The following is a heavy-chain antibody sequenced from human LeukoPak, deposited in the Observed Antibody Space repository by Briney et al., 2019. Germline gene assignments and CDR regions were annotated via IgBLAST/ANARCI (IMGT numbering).Heavy chain of an antibody. J-gene: IGHJ4*02. CDR2: ISAYNGNT. CDR3: AKHSSGYYFDY. V-gene: IGHV1-18*01. Sequence: ASVKVSCKASGYTFTSYGISWVRQAPGQGLEWMGWISAYNGNTNYAQKLQGRVTMTTDTSTSTAYMELRGLRSDDTAVYYCAKHSSGYYFDYWGQGTLVTVSS. CDR1: GYTFTSYG. D-gene: IGHD3-22*01.